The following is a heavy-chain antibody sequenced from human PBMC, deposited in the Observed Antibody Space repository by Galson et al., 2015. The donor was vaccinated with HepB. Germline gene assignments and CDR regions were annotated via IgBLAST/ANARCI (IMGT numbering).Heavy chain of an antibody. CDR3: ARLPTYSSGWFGAAEDNHYYGMDV. CDR2: IDSSSSTI. Sequence: SLRLSCAASGFTFSSYSMNWVRQAPGKGLEWVSYIDSSSSTIYYADSVKGRFTISRDNAENSLHLQINSLRAEDTAVYYCARLPTYSSGWFGAAEDNHYYGMDVWGQGTTVTVSS. V-gene: IGHV3-48*04. CDR1: GFTFSSYS. J-gene: IGHJ6*02. D-gene: IGHD6-19*01.